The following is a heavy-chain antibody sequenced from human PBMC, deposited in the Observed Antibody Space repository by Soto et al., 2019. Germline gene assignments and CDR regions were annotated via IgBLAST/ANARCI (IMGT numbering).Heavy chain of an antibody. D-gene: IGHD3-3*01. CDR3: ARLPRDCNKTSCYYADH. CDR1: GYDFNTNW. Sequence: GESLKISCRGSGYDFNTNWFGWVRQLPGRRLERVGIMYPGDSDTRYNPSLQGHVTLSVDVTVSTAFLQWRSLETSDTGRYFCARLPRDCNKTSCYYADHWGQGTQVTVSS. CDR2: MYPGDSDT. V-gene: IGHV5-51*01. J-gene: IGHJ4*02.